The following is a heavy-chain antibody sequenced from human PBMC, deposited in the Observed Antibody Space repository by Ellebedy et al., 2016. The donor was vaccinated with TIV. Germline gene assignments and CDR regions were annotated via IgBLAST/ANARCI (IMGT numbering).Heavy chain of an antibody. D-gene: IGHD3-9*01. V-gene: IGHV4-4*02. CDR3: ARILTAYYNQYYDGMGV. J-gene: IGHJ6*02. CDR1: GASISSNNW. CDR2: LFHTGRT. Sequence: GSLRLSXAVSGASISSNNWWRWVRQPPGNGLEWIGDLFHTGRTNYNPSLKSRVTISVEKSKNQFSLVLRSVTAADTAIYYCARILTAYYNQYYDGMGVWGQGTTVTVSS.